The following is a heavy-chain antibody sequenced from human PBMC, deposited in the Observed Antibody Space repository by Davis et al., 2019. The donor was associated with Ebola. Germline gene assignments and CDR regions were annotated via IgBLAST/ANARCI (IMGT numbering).Heavy chain of an antibody. V-gene: IGHV1-18*01. CDR1: GYTFKNYA. J-gene: IGHJ3*02. D-gene: IGHD1-26*01. CDR2: ISVYSGNT. Sequence: ASVKVSCKASGYTFKNYAISWVRQAPGQGLEWMGWISVYSGNTNYAQRFQGRVTMTTDTSTGTAYMDLRSLRSDDTAVYFCARTSIVGTTTTASDIWGPGTKVTVSS. CDR3: ARTSIVGTTTTASDI.